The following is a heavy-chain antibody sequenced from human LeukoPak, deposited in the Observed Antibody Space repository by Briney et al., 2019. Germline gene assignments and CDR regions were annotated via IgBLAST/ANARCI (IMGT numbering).Heavy chain of an antibody. V-gene: IGHV4-59*01. Sequence: SETLSLTCSVSDGSINSYYWNWIRRPPGKGLECIGYIYYNGNTNYSPSLKSRVTMSVDTSKNLFSLKVSSVTAADTAVYYCARGRSNYYGMDVWDQGTTVTVSS. D-gene: IGHD1-26*01. J-gene: IGHJ6*02. CDR3: ARGRSNYYGMDV. CDR2: IYYNGNT. CDR1: DGSINSYY.